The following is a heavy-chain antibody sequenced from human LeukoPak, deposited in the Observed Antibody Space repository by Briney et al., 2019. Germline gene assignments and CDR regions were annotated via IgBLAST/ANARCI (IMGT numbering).Heavy chain of an antibody. Sequence: PSETLSLPCTVSGGSISNYYWSWIRQPPGKGLEWIGYVYYSGTINYNPSLRSRVTISVDTSKNQFSLRLTSVTAADTAVYFCAREFSWSGFFDFWGQGALVTVSS. CDR2: VYYSGTI. CDR1: GGSISNYY. J-gene: IGHJ4*02. D-gene: IGHD2-15*01. CDR3: AREFSWSGFFDF. V-gene: IGHV4-59*01.